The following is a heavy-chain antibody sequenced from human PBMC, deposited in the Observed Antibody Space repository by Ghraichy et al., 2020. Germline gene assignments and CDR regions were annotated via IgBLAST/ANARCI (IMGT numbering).Heavy chain of an antibody. D-gene: IGHD2-15*01. CDR1: GFTLSRYW. V-gene: IGHV3-74*01. CDR3: AREYCSGGSCYFGTGGSHFDY. J-gene: IGHJ4*02. Sequence: GGSLRLSCAASGFTLSRYWMHWVRHAPGKGLVWVSRINSGGSSTSYADSVKGRFTISRDNAKNTLYLQMNSLRADDTAVYYCAREYCSGGSCYFGTGGSHFDYWGQGTLVTVSS. CDR2: INSGGSST.